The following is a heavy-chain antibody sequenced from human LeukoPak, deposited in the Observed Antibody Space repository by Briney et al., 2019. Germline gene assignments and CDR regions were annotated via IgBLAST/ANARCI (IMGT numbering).Heavy chain of an antibody. J-gene: IGHJ4*02. CDR2: IYHSGST. Sequence: SETLFLTCAVSGYSISSGYYWGWIRQPPGKGLEWIGSIYHSGSTYYNPSLKSRVTISVDTSKNQFSLKLSSVTAADTAVYYCARGHGSGSPDYWGQGTLVTVSS. CDR1: GYSISSGYY. CDR3: ARGHGSGSPDY. V-gene: IGHV4-38-2*01. D-gene: IGHD3-10*01.